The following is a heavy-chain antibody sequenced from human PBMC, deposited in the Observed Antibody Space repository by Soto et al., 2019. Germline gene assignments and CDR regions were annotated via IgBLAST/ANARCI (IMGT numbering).Heavy chain of an antibody. Sequence: GRSQRLSCTASGFNISVYGRTWVRQAIGKGLEWVSAISGSGGSTYYADSVNGRFTISRDNSRDTLYLQINSLRAEDTSVYFFAKAKGHYPYSCFDLWRRGALVTVSS. CDR1: GFNISVYG. CDR2: ISGSGGST. CDR3: AKAKGHYPYSCFDL. J-gene: IGHJ2*01. V-gene: IGHV3-23*01. D-gene: IGHD3-10*01.